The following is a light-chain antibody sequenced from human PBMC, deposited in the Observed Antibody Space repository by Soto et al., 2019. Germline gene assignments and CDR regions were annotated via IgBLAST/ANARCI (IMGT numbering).Light chain of an antibody. CDR1: SSDVGGYNY. CDR3: SSYTSSSTVV. V-gene: IGLV2-14*01. CDR2: DVS. Sequence: QSALTQPASVSGSPGQSITISCTGTSSDVGGYNYVSWYQQHPGKAPKLMIYDVSNRPSGVPNRFSGSKSVNTASLTISGLQAEDEADYYCSSYTSSSTVVFGGGTKLTVL. J-gene: IGLJ2*01.